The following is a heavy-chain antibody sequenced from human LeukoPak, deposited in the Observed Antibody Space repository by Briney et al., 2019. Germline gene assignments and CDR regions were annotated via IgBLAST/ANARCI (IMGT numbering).Heavy chain of an antibody. D-gene: IGHD4-17*01. CDR3: ARATTVTTYWLY. Sequence: SVKVSCKASGGTFSSYAISWVRQAPGQGLEWMGGIIPIFGTANYAQKLQGGVTMTTDTSTSTAYMELRSLRSDDTAVYYCARATTVTTYWLYWGQGTLVTVS. J-gene: IGHJ4*02. CDR2: IIPIFGTA. V-gene: IGHV1-69*05. CDR1: GGTFSSYA.